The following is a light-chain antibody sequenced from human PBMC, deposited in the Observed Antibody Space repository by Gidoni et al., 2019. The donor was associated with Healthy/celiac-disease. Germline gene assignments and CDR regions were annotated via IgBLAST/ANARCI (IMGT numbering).Light chain of an antibody. J-gene: IGKJ2*01. CDR2: GAS. Sequence: EIVMTQSPATLSASPGERATLSCRASQSVSSNLAWYQQKPGQAPRLLIYGASTRATGIPARFSGSGSGTEFTLTISSLQPEDFAVYYCQQYNNWPPLYTFGQGTKLEIK. V-gene: IGKV3-15*01. CDR3: QQYNNWPPLYT. CDR1: QSVSSN.